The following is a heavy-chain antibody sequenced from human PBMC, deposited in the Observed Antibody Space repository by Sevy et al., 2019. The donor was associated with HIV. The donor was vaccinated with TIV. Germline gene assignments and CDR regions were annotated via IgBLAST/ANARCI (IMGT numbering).Heavy chain of an antibody. CDR1: GFTFDDYA. D-gene: IGHD6-19*01. V-gene: IGHV3-9*03. CDR2: ISWNSGSI. Sequence: SLKISCAASGFTFDDYAMHWVRQAPGKGLEWVSGISWNSGSIGYAASVKGRFTISRDNAKNSPYLQMNSLRAEDMALYYCAKDEYSSGWFSGAFDIWGQGTMVTVSS. CDR3: AKDEYSSGWFSGAFDI. J-gene: IGHJ3*02.